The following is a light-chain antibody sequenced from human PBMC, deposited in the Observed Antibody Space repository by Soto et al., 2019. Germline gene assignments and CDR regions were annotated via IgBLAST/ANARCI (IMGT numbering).Light chain of an antibody. CDR2: KAS. CDR3: QQYNSYPLT. V-gene: IGKV1-5*03. J-gene: IGKJ4*01. CDR1: QSISSW. Sequence: DIQMTQYPSTLSASVGDRVGITCLASQSISSWLAWYQQKPGKAPKLLIYKASSLESGVPSRFSGSGSGTEFTLTISSLQPDDFATYYCQQYNSYPLTSGGGTKV.